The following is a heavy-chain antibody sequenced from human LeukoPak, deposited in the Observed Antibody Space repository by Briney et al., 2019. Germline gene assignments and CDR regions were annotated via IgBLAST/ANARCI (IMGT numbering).Heavy chain of an antibody. D-gene: IGHD3-22*01. J-gene: IGHJ4*02. CDR2: LSVSDATT. CDR3: ARDSLDSSGYYSFDY. CDR1: GFAFSTFG. Sequence: GGSLRLSCAASGFAFSTFGMNWVRQTPGKGLERVATLSVSDATTYYADSVKGRFTISRDISKNMLYLQMNSLRAEDTAVYYCARDSLDSSGYYSFDYWGQGTLVTVSS. V-gene: IGHV3-23*01.